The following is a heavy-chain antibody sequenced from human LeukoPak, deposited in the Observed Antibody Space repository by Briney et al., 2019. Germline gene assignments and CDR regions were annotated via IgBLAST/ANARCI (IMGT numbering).Heavy chain of an antibody. CDR2: ISGSGGST. CDR3: ARDRAHQFGDYGAFDI. Sequence: PGGSLRLSCAASGFTFSSYAMSWVRQAPGKGLEWVSAISGSGGSTYYADSVKGRFTISRDNSKNTPYLQMNSLRPEDTAVYYCARDRAHQFGDYGAFDIWGQGTMVTVSS. CDR1: GFTFSSYA. V-gene: IGHV3-23*01. D-gene: IGHD4-17*01. J-gene: IGHJ3*02.